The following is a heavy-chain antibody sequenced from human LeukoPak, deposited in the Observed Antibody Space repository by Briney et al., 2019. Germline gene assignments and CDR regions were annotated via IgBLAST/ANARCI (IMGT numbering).Heavy chain of an antibody. Sequence: GASVKVSCKAFRYTFTSYGISSVRQAPGQGLEWMGWISAYNGNTNYAQKLQGRVTMTTDTSTSTAYMELRSLRSDDTAVYYSARVRGRLREGLLGYWGQGTLVTVSS. J-gene: IGHJ4*02. D-gene: IGHD4-17*01. CDR2: ISAYNGNT. CDR1: RYTFTSYG. CDR3: ARVRGRLREGLLGY. V-gene: IGHV1-18*01.